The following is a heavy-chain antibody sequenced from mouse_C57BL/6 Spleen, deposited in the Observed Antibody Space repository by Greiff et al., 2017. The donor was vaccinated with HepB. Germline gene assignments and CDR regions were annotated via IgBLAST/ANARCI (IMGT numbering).Heavy chain of an antibody. CDR3: ARHYYYGSSYPWYFDV. Sequence: VQLQQPGAELVKPGASVKLSCKASGYTFTSYWMQWVKQRPGQGLEWIGEIDPSDSYTNYNQKFKGKATLTVDTSSSTAYMQLSSLTSEDSAVYYCARHYYYGSSYPWYFDVWGTGTTVTVSS. V-gene: IGHV1-50*01. J-gene: IGHJ1*03. CDR2: IDPSDSYT. D-gene: IGHD1-1*01. CDR1: GYTFTSYW.